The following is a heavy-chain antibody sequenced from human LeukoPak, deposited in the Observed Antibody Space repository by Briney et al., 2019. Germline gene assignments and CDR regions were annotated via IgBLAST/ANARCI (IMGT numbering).Heavy chain of an antibody. V-gene: IGHV3-7*01. D-gene: IGHD3-10*01. CDR1: GLTFNSFW. CDR3: ARIWFGESYNWFDP. Sequence: GGSLRLSCAASGLTFNSFWMSWVRQAPGKGLEWVANIKQDGREIYYVDSVEGRFIISRDNAKNSLYPQMNSLRVEDTAVYYCARIWFGESYNWFDPWGQGTLVTVSA. CDR2: IKQDGREI. J-gene: IGHJ5*02.